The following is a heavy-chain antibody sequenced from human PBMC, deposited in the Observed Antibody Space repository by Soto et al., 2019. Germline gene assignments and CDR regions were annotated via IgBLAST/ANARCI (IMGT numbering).Heavy chain of an antibody. CDR1: GGSINLYY. D-gene: IGHD3-3*01. CDR2: ISHSGST. V-gene: IGHV4-34*01. CDR3: ARKIHYDFWSGYPGAAYYYYYGMDV. Sequence: PSETLSLTCTVSGGSINLYYWSWIRQPPGKGLEWIGEISHSGSTNYNPSLKSRVTISVDTSKNQFSLKLSSVTAADTAVYYCARKIHYDFWSGYPGAAYYYYYGMDVWGQGTTVTVSS. J-gene: IGHJ6*02.